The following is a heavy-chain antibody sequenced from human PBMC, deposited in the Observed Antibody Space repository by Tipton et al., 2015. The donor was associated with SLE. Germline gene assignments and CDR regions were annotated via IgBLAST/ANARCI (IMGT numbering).Heavy chain of an antibody. CDR2: IYYSVST. CDR1: GGFIGAHY. CDR3: ARASGTYNNIDWFDS. V-gene: IGHV4-59*11. Sequence: TLSLTCTVSGGFIGAHYWTWIRQPPGKGLEWIGYIYYSVSTNNNPSLRSRVTISVDTSKNQFSLKVSSVTAADTAVYYCARASGTYNNIDWFDSWGQGTLVTVSS. J-gene: IGHJ5*01. D-gene: IGHD3-10*01.